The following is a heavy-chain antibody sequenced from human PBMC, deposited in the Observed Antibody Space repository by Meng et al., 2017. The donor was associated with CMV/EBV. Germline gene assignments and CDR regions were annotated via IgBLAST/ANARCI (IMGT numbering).Heavy chain of an antibody. V-gene: IGHV4-30-4*08. CDR2: IYYSGST. CDR3: ARVTSRVAGAFDY. Sequence: QGQRQEAGPGLLKPSQTLSLTCTGPGGSISSGDYYWSWIRQPPGKGLEWIGYIYYSGSTYYNPSLKSRVTISVDTSKNQFSLKLSSVTAADTAVYYCARVTSRVAGAFDYWGQGTLVTVSS. J-gene: IGHJ4*02. CDR1: GGSISSGDYY. D-gene: IGHD1-14*01.